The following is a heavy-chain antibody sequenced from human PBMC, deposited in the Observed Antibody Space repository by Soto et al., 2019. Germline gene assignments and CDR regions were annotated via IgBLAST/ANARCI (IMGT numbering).Heavy chain of an antibody. CDR1: GFTFSSYS. CDR3: ARGNPDYSSNFDY. J-gene: IGHJ4*02. V-gene: IGHV3-21*01. CDR2: ISSSSSYI. Sequence: GGSLRLSCAASGFTFSSYSMNWVRQAPGKGLEWVSSISSSSSYIYYADSVKGRFTISRDNAKNSLYLQMNSLRAEDTAVYYCARGNPDYSSNFDYWGQGTLVTVSS. D-gene: IGHD6-19*01.